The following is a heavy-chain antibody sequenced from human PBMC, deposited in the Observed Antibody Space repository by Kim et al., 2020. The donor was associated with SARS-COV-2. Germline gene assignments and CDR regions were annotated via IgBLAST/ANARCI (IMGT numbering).Heavy chain of an antibody. Sequence: GGSLRLSCAASGFTFSSYWMSWVRQAPGKGPEWVASIKEDGSEKHYVDSVKGRFTLSRDNAKNSLYLQTNSLRAEDTAVYYCARVDDWFRTAREDDWFRTSVRPRETYYYYYMDVWGKGTTVTVSS. V-gene: IGHV3-7*01. CDR3: ARVDDWFRTAREDDWFRTSVRPRETYYYYYMDV. CDR1: GFTFSSYW. D-gene: IGHD3-9*01. CDR2: IKEDGSEK. J-gene: IGHJ6*03.